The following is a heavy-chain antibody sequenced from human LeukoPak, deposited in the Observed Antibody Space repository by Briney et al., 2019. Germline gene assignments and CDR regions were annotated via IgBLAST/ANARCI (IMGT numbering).Heavy chain of an antibody. V-gene: IGHV4-39*01. CDR2: IYYGENT. CDR1: GDSISSGPYY. CDR3: ARLSSYYYDSSGTWYFDL. D-gene: IGHD3-22*01. J-gene: IGHJ2*01. Sequence: SETLSLICTVSGDSISSGPYYWGWIRQPPGKGLEWIGNIYYGENTYYNPSLKSRVTISVDTSKNQFSLKLSSVTAADTAVYYCARLSSYYYDSSGTWYFDLWGRGTLVTVSS.